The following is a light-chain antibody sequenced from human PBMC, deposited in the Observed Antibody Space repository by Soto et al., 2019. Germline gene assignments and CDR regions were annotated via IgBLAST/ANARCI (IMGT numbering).Light chain of an antibody. CDR1: HSVSTY. V-gene: IGKV3-11*01. J-gene: IGKJ2*01. CDR2: DVS. Sequence: EIVLTQSPATLSLSPGERATLSCRASHSVSTYLAWYQQKPGQAPRLLIYDVSTRATGTTARFSGSGSGTDFTLTISSLEPEDFAVYYCQHRSSWPRTFGQGTKLEIK. CDR3: QHRSSWPRT.